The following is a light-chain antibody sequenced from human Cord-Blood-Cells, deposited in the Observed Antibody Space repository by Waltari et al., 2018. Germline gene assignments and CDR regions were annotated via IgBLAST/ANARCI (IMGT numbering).Light chain of an antibody. Sequence: EIVMTQSPATLSVPPGERATLSCRASQSVSSNVAWYQQKPGQAPRLLIYGASTRATGIPARFSGSGSGTEFTLTISSLQSEDFAVYYCQQYNNWPLTFGGGTKVEIK. CDR2: GAS. CDR1: QSVSSN. J-gene: IGKJ4*01. V-gene: IGKV3-15*01. CDR3: QQYNNWPLT.